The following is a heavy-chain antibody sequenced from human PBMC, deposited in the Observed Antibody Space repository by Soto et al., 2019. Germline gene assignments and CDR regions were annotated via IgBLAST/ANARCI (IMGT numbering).Heavy chain of an antibody. Sequence: SETLSLTCTVSGGSISSGDYYWSWIRQPPGKGLEWIGYIYYSGSTYYNPSLKSRVTISVDTSKNQFSLKLSSVTAADTAVYYCARVVGALGHWFDPWGQGTLVTVSS. CDR2: IYYSGST. J-gene: IGHJ5*02. CDR1: GGSISSGDYY. D-gene: IGHD1-26*01. V-gene: IGHV4-30-4*01. CDR3: ARVVGALGHWFDP.